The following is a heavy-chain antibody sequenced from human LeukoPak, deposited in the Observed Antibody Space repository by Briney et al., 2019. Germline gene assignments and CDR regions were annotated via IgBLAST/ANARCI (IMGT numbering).Heavy chain of an antibody. J-gene: IGHJ4*02. Sequence: GGSLRLSWAAAGFTVSRDGMDGVRQGPGKGVEWGAGIWYDGGNKYYADSVKGRFTISRDNSKNTLFLQMNSLRAADTAVYYCARSLGWYQVDYWGQGTLVTVSS. CDR3: ARSLGWYQVDY. V-gene: IGHV3-33*07. D-gene: IGHD6-19*01. CDR1: GFTVSRDG. CDR2: IWYDGGNK.